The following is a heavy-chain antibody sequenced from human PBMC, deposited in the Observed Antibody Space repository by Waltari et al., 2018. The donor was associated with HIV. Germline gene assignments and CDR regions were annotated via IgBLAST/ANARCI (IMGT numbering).Heavy chain of an antibody. D-gene: IGHD1-1*01. CDR3: ARDNWNDYYYYGMDV. Sequence: QVQLVQSGAEVKKPGASVKVACKAACYTFTSFSVSWVRQATGEGLEWMGWISAYNGNTNYAQKLKGRVTMTTDTTTSTAYMELRSLRSDDMAVFYCARDNWNDYYYYGMDVWGQGTTVTVSS. J-gene: IGHJ6*02. CDR1: CYTFTSFS. V-gene: IGHV1-18*03. CDR2: ISAYNGNT.